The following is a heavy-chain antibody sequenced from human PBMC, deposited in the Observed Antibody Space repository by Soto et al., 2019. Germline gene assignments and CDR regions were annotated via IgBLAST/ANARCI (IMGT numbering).Heavy chain of an antibody. Sequence: QVQLVESGGGLVKPGGSLRLSCAASGFTFSVYYMSWIRQAPGKGLEWVSYISGSGSNIYHAASVKGRFTVSRDNATNSLYLQMNSLRADDTGVYYCARGTGELDYWGQGTLVTVSS. CDR3: ARGTGELDY. CDR2: ISGSGSNI. J-gene: IGHJ4*02. V-gene: IGHV3-11*01. D-gene: IGHD3-16*01. CDR1: GFTFSVYY.